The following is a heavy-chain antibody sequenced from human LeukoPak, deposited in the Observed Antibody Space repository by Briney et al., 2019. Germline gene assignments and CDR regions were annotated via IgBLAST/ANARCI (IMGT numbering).Heavy chain of an antibody. CDR1: GFSFGSYP. D-gene: IGHD2-2*01. Sequence: QTGGSLRLSCAGSGFSFGSYPMSWVRQAPGKGLEWVSAISGSGGSTYYVDSVKGRFTISRDNSKNTLYLQMNSLRAEDTAVYYCANGLGYCSSTSCYPFDYWGQGTLVTVSS. CDR3: ANGLGYCSSTSCYPFDY. J-gene: IGHJ4*02. CDR2: ISGSGGST. V-gene: IGHV3-23*01.